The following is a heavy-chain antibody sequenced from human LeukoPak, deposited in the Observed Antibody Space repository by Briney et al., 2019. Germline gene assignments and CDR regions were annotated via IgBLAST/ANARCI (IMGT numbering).Heavy chain of an antibody. CDR1: GFTFSSYS. J-gene: IGHJ4*02. CDR2: ISSSSSYI. D-gene: IGHD2-2*01. Sequence: GGSLRLSCAASGFTFSSYSMNWVRQAPGRGLEWVSSISSSSSYIYYAASVKGRFTISRDNAKNSLYLQMNSLRAEDTAVYYCARARGIVVVPAASFDYWGQGTLVTVSS. CDR3: ARARGIVVVPAASFDY. V-gene: IGHV3-21*01.